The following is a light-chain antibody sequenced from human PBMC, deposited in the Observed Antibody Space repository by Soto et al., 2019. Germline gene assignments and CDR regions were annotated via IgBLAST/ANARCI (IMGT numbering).Light chain of an antibody. CDR2: EVS. Sequence: QSVLAQPASASGSFGQSVTISCSGPNSDLGVYGYVSWYQHQPGKAPKLLIYEVSNRPSGIPDRFSGSKSGYTASLTVSGLQAEDEADYFCSSKISDIVYGFGTGTKLTVL. CDR3: SSKISDIVYG. J-gene: IGLJ1*01. CDR1: NSDLGVYGY. V-gene: IGLV2-14*01.